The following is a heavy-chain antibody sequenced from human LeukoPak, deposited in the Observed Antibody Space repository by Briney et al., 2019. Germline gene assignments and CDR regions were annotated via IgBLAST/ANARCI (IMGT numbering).Heavy chain of an antibody. V-gene: IGHV7-4-1*02. Sequence: GASVKVSCKASGYTFSNYAMNWVRQAPGQGLEWMGWITTKTGDPTYAQGFTGRFVFSLDTSVSTAYLQISSLRAEDTAVYYCARGGYSNGWSHDYWGQGTLVTVSS. CDR1: GYTFSNYA. D-gene: IGHD6-19*01. CDR3: ARGGYSNGWSHDY. J-gene: IGHJ4*02. CDR2: ITTKTGDP.